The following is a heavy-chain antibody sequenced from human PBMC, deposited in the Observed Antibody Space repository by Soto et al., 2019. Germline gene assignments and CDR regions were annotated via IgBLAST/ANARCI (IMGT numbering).Heavy chain of an antibody. D-gene: IGHD2-21*02. Sequence: GASVKVSCKASGYTFTSYGISWVRQAPGQGLEWMGWISAYNGNTNYAQKLQGRVTMTTDTSTSTAYMELRSLRSDDTAVYYCARDENLYIVVVTGSAFDIWGQGTMVTVSS. CDR1: GYTFTSYG. CDR3: ARDENLYIVVVTGSAFDI. CDR2: ISAYNGNT. J-gene: IGHJ3*02. V-gene: IGHV1-18*01.